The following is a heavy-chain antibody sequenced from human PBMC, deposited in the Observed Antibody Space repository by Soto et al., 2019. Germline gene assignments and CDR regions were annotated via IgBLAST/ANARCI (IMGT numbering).Heavy chain of an antibody. D-gene: IGHD6-13*01. CDR1: GDSVSSNSAT. V-gene: IGHV6-1*01. CDR3: ARDVLIPATGVFDF. J-gene: IGHJ4*02. CDR2: TYYRSKWYN. Sequence: PSQTLSLTCAISGDSVSSNSATWNWIRQSPSRGLEWLGRTYYRSKWYNDYALSLQSQITINPDTSKNQFSLQLNSVTPEDTAVYFCARDVLIPATGVFDFWGQGTLVTVSS.